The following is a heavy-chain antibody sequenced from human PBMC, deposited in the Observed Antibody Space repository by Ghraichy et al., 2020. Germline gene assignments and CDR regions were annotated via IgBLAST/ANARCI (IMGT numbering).Heavy chain of an antibody. CDR1: GYTFTSYY. D-gene: IGHD4-17*01. CDR2: INPSGGST. J-gene: IGHJ4*02. Sequence: ASVKVSCKASGYTFTSYYMHWVRQAPGQGLEWMGIINPSGGSTSYAQKFQGRVTMTRDTSTSTVYMELSSLRSEDTAVYYCARVRTVDYVSGDYYFDYWGQGTLVTVSS. V-gene: IGHV1-46*01. CDR3: ARVRTVDYVSGDYYFDY.